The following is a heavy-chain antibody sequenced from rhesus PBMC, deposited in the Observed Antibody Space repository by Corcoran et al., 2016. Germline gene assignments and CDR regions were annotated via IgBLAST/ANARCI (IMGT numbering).Heavy chain of an antibody. D-gene: IGHD3-3*01. CDR2: ISGRGERT. CDR3: ARVGHNIWTGYYNDAFDF. V-gene: IGHV4-173*01. Sequence: QVQLQESGPGLVKPSETLSLTCAVSGGSISRNYWSWIRQPPGQGLAWIGRISGRGERTNNKPALKRRGHISKETSKNQFSLKLSSVTAADTAVYYWARVGHNIWTGYYNDAFDFWGQGLRVTVSS. CDR1: GGSISRNY. J-gene: IGHJ3*01.